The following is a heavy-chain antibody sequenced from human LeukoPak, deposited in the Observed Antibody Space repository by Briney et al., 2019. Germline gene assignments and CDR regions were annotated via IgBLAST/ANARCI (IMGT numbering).Heavy chain of an antibody. CDR2: ISWNSGSI. CDR1: GFTFDDYA. Sequence: GGSLRLSXAASGFTFDDYAMHWVRQAPGKGLEWVSGISWNSGSIGYADSVKGRFTISRDNAKNSLYLQMNSLRAEDMALYYCAKGGDYYDSSGGFDYWGQGTLVTVSS. CDR3: AKGGDYYDSSGGFDY. V-gene: IGHV3-9*03. J-gene: IGHJ4*02. D-gene: IGHD3-22*01.